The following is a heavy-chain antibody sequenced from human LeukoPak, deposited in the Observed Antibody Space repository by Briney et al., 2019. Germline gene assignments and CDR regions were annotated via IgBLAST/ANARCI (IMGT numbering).Heavy chain of an antibody. CDR1: GGSISSYY. D-gene: IGHD6-13*01. V-gene: IGHV4-59*01. J-gene: IGHJ6*03. CDR2: IYYSGST. Sequence: SETLSLTCTVSGGSISSYYWSWIRQPPGKGLEWIGYIYYSGSTNYNPSLKSRVTISVDTSKNQFSLKLSSVTAADTAVYCCATLAAAGPYYYYYMDVWGKGTTVTVSS. CDR3: ATLAAAGPYYYYYMDV.